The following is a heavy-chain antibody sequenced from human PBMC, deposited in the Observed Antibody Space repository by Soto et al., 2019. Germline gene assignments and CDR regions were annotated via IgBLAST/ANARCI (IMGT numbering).Heavy chain of an antibody. Sequence: SVKVSCKASGFTFTSSAVQWVRQARGQRLEWIGWIVVGSGNTNYAQKFQERVTITRDMSTSTAYMELSSLRSEDTAVYYCAADPMAYCSSTSCYNYYYGMDVWGQGTTVTV. D-gene: IGHD2-2*02. CDR2: IVVGSGNT. J-gene: IGHJ6*02. CDR1: GFTFTSSA. V-gene: IGHV1-58*01. CDR3: AADPMAYCSSTSCYNYYYGMDV.